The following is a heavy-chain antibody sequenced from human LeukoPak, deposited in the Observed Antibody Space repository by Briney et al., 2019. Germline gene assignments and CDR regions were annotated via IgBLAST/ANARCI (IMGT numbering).Heavy chain of an antibody. CDR1: GGSISSYY. J-gene: IGHJ3*02. CDR2: IYYSGST. D-gene: IGHD6-13*01. V-gene: IGHV4-59*08. Sequence: SETLSLTCTVSGGSISSYYWSWIRQPPGKGLEWIGYIYYSGSTNYNPSLKSRVTISVDTSKNQFSLKLSSVTAADTAVYYCARQEQQLENAFDIWGQGTMVTVSS. CDR3: ARQEQQLENAFDI.